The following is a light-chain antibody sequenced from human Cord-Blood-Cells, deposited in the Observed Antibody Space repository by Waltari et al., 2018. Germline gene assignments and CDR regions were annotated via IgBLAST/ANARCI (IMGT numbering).Light chain of an antibody. CDR2: EVS. CDR1: SSDVGGYNY. CDR3: SSYAGSNNLV. Sequence: QSALTQPPSASGSPGQSVTISCTGTSSDVGGYNYVSWYQQHPGKAPKLMIYEVSKRPSGVPDRFSGSKSGNAAFLTVSGRQAEDEADYYCSSYAGSNNLVFGGGTKLTV. J-gene: IGLJ2*01. V-gene: IGLV2-8*01.